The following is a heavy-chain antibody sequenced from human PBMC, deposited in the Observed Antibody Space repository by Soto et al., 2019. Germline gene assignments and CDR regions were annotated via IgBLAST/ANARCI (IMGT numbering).Heavy chain of an antibody. CDR1: GFTFSSYA. Sequence: HPGGPWRLSCAASGFTFSSYAMSWVRQAPGKGLEWVSAISGSGGSTYYADSVKGRFTISRDNSKNTLYLQMNSLRAEDTAVYYCAKHPNYEEFGYWGQGTLVTVSS. V-gene: IGHV3-23*01. D-gene: IGHD1-7*01. CDR3: AKHPNYEEFGY. CDR2: ISGSGGST. J-gene: IGHJ4*02.